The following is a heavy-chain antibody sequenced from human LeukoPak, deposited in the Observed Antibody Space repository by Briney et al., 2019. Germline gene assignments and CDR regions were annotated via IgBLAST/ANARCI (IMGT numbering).Heavy chain of an antibody. CDR2: IYSGGST. D-gene: IGHD4-17*01. Sequence: GGSLRLSCAASGFTVSSNYMSWVRQAPGKGLEWVSVIYSGGSTYYADSVKGRFTISRDNSKNTLYLQMNSLRAEDTAVYYCARVGDTVTREFDYWGQGTLVTVSS. J-gene: IGHJ4*02. CDR1: GFTVSSNY. CDR3: ARVGDTVTREFDY. V-gene: IGHV3-66*01.